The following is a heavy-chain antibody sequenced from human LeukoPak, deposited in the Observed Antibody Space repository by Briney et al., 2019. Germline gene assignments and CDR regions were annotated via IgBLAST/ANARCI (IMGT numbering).Heavy chain of an antibody. J-gene: IGHJ4*02. D-gene: IGHD5-24*01. CDR2: IYYSGST. V-gene: IGHV4-39*01. Sequence: SETLSLTCTVSGGSISSSSYYWGWIRQPPGKGLEWIGSIYYSGSTYYNPSLKSRVTISVDTSKNQFSLKLSSVTAADTAVYYCARLRRDGYNWGQGTLVIVSS. CDR1: GGSISSSSYY. CDR3: ARLRRDGYN.